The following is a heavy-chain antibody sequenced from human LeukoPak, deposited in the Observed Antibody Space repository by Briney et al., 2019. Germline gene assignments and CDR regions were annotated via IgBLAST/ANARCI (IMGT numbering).Heavy chain of an antibody. CDR3: ARGWGERGKCRGGTCNNPQFDY. CDR2: IKESGSEK. CDR1: GFTFDYYW. D-gene: IGHD2-15*01. J-gene: IGHJ4*02. Sequence: PGGSLRLSCAASGFTFDYYWMTWVRQAPGKGLEKLANIKESGSEKNYVDSVKGRFTISRDNAKNSLYLQMNSLRVEDTAVYYCARGWGERGKCRGGTCNNPQFDYWGRGTLVTVSS. V-gene: IGHV3-7*01.